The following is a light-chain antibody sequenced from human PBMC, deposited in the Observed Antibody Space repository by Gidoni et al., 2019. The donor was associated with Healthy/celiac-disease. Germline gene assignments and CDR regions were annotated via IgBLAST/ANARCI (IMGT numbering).Light chain of an antibody. CDR1: QSVSSN. CDR2: GAS. Sequence: ELVLPQSPATLSVSPGDRATLSCRDSQSVSSNLDWYQQKPGQAPRLLIYGASTRATGIPARFSGSGYGTEFTLTISRLQSEDFAVYYCQKYNNWAWTFGQGTKVEIK. J-gene: IGKJ1*01. V-gene: IGKV3-15*01. CDR3: QKYNNWAWT.